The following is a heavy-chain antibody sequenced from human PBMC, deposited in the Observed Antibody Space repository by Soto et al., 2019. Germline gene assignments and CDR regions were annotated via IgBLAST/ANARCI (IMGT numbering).Heavy chain of an antibody. CDR1: GFTFSSYW. J-gene: IGHJ6*02. CDR2: INSDGSST. Sequence: GSLRLSCVASGFTFSSYWMHWVRQAPGKGLVWVSRINSDGSSTSYADSVKGRFTISRDNAKNTLYLQMNSLRAEDTAVYYCARGLAGYYYGMDVWGQGTTVTVSS. CDR3: ARGLAGYYYGMDV. D-gene: IGHD6-19*01. V-gene: IGHV3-74*01.